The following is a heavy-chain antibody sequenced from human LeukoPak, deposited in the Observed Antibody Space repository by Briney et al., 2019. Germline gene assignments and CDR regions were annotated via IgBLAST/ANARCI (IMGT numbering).Heavy chain of an antibody. J-gene: IGHJ6*03. Sequence: GASVKVSCKAFSYSFTDYYLYWVRQAPGQGLEWMGWIHPDTGATNYAYKFQGRVTMTRDTSISTAYMELSRLRSDDTAVYYCARAAPSIAARPGYYYYYMDVWGKGTTVTVSS. D-gene: IGHD6-6*01. CDR1: SYSFTDYY. CDR2: IHPDTGAT. CDR3: ARAAPSIAARPGYYYYYMDV. V-gene: IGHV1-2*02.